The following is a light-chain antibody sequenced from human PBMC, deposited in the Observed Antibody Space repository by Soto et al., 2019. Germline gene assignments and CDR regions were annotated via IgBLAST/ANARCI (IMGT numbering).Light chain of an antibody. CDR1: QSISSY. CDR3: QQSYSTPYT. J-gene: IGKJ2*01. Sequence: DIQMTQSPSSLSASVGERVTINCRASQSISSYLNWFQQKPGKAPKLLIYAASSLQSGVPSRFSGSGSGTDFTLTISSLQPEEFATYYCQQSYSTPYTFGQGTKLEIK. CDR2: AAS. V-gene: IGKV1-39*01.